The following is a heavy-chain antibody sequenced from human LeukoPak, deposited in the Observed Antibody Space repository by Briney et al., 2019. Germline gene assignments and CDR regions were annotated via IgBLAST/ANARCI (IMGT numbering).Heavy chain of an antibody. J-gene: IGHJ4*02. CDR2: IYWNDDK. Sequence: SGPTLVKPTQTLTLTCTFSGFSLSTSGVGVGWIRQPPGKALEWLALIYWNDDKRYSPSLKSRLTITKDTSNTQVVLTMTNMDPVDTATYYCAHRGRSGSSYYFDYWGQGTLVTVSS. CDR1: GFSLSTSGVG. CDR3: AHRGRSGSSYYFDY. D-gene: IGHD6-6*01. V-gene: IGHV2-5*01.